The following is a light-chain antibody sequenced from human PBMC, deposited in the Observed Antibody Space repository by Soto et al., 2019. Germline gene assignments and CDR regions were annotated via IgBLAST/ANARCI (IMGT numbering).Light chain of an antibody. CDR1: QSISSW. V-gene: IGKV1-5*01. CDR2: DAS. Sequence: IHMTHSPSALSTSLGYRSRKKFRSSQSISSWLAWYQQKPGKAPKLLIYDASTLQSGVPSRYSGSESGTEFTLTIRNLQPDDFATYYCQQYESYSPWTFGQGTKVDIK. J-gene: IGKJ1*01. CDR3: QQYESYSPWT.